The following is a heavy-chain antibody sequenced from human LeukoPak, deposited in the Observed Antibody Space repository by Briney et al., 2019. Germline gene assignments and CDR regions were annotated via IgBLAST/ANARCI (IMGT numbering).Heavy chain of an antibody. CDR3: ARGPPRGGYYDSSGYRDRLDY. D-gene: IGHD3-22*01. Sequence: PSETLSLTCTVSGGYINNYYWSWSRQPAGKGLEWIGRIYSNGSTNYNPSLKSRVTISVDTSKNQFSLKLSSVTAADTAVYYCARGPPRGGYYDSSGYRDRLDYWGQGTLVTVSS. CDR2: IYSNGST. J-gene: IGHJ4*02. V-gene: IGHV4-4*07. CDR1: GGYINNYY.